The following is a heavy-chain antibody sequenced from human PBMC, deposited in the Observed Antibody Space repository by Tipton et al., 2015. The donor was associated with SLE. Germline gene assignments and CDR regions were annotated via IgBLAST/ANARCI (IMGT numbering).Heavy chain of an antibody. CDR2: IKQDGSEK. J-gene: IGHJ4*02. D-gene: IGHD5-18*01. CDR1: GFTFSSYW. CDR3: ARRTWIYLWFFDY. V-gene: IGHV3-7*04. Sequence: GSLRLSCAASGFTFSSYWMTWVRQAPGSGLEWVADIKQDGSEKYYVDSVKGRFTISRDNARNSVYLQMSGLRADDTAVYFCARRTWIYLWFFDYWGQGTPVTVSS.